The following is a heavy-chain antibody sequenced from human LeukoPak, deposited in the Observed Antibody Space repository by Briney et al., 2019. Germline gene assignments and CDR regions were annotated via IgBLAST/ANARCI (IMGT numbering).Heavy chain of an antibody. CDR1: GFTVSTYA. V-gene: IGHV3-30-3*01. CDR3: ARDRWEQERALFDAFDI. J-gene: IGHJ3*02. Sequence: PGGSLRLSCAASGFTVSTYAMHWVRQTPGKGLEWVAVISYDGSSKYCADSVKGRFTISRDNSKNTLYLQMNSLRAEDTAVYYCARDRWEQERALFDAFDIWGQGTMVTVSS. CDR2: ISYDGSSK. D-gene: IGHD1-26*01.